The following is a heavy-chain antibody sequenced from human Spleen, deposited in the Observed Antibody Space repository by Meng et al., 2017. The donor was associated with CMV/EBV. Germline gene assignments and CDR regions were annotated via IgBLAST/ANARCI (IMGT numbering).Heavy chain of an antibody. J-gene: IGHJ4*02. CDR3: AKDKAVVIANFDY. CDR1: GFNFCSYA. Sequence: CAASGFNFCSYAMSWVRQAPGKGLEWVSAISGSGGSTYYADSVKGRFTISRDNSKNTLYLQMNSLRAEDTAVYYCAKDKAVVIANFDYWGQGTLVTVSS. V-gene: IGHV3-23*01. CDR2: ISGSGGST. D-gene: IGHD2-21*01.